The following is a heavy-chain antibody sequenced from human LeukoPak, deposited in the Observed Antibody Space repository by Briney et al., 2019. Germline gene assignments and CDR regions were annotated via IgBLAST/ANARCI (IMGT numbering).Heavy chain of an antibody. CDR2: ISGSGGST. D-gene: IGHD3-10*01. CDR3: AKDMEPIRYCYGSGSYLRGPDY. J-gene: IGHJ4*02. V-gene: IGHV3-23*01. CDR1: GFTFSSYA. Sequence: GGSLRLSCAASGFTFSSYAMSWVRQAPGKGLEWVSAISGSGGSTYYADSVKGRFTISRDNSKNTLYLQMNSLRAEDTAVYYCAKDMEPIRYCYGSGSYLRGPDYWGQGTLVTVSS.